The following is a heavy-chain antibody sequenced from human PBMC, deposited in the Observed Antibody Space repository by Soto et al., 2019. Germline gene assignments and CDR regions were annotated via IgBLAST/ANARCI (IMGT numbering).Heavy chain of an antibody. D-gene: IGHD2-15*01. CDR2: IDHSVST. Sequence: SETLSLTCTASGYSINNDDYWGCIRPPPGKGLEWIAIIDHSVSTFYNPSLRSRVTISIDTSKNQFSLRLTAVSAADTAMYYFARKAYSASVRINLFGSWGQGTLVTVSS. CDR3: ARKAYSASVRINLFGS. CDR1: GYSINNDDY. V-gene: IGHV4-38-2*02. J-gene: IGHJ4*02.